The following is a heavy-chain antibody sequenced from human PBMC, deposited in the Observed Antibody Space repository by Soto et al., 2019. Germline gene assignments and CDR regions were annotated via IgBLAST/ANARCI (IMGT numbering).Heavy chain of an antibody. CDR2: IIPIFGTA. CDR1: GGTFSSYA. D-gene: IGHD2-2*01. Sequence: GASVKVSWKASGGTFSSYAISWVRQAPGQGLDWMGGIIPIFGTANYAQKFQGRVTITADESTSTAYMELSSLRSEDTAVYYCARDVGRIVVVPAAPVVGMDVWGQGTTVTVS. V-gene: IGHV1-69*13. CDR3: ARDVGRIVVVPAAPVVGMDV. J-gene: IGHJ6*02.